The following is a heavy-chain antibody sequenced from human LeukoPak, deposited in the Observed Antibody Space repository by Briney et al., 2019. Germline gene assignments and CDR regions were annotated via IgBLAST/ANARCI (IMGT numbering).Heavy chain of an antibody. CDR2: NNANSGGA. V-gene: IGHV1-2*02. CDR1: GNTFTDYY. J-gene: IGHJ3*02. Sequence: TVKVSCKASGNTFTDYYIHWVRQAPGQGFEWMGWNNANSGGANYAQRFQGRVTMTRDTSISTAYMELSRLRSDDTAVYYCASLDAVDIWGQGTMVTVSS. CDR3: ASLDAVDI.